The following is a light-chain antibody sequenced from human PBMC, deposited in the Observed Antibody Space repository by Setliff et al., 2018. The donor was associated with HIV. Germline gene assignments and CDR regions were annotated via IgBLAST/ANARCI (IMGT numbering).Light chain of an antibody. CDR2: EVS. CDR3: SSYTSSSTLDDD. CDR1: SSDVGAYNY. Sequence: QSVLTQPASVSGSPGQSITISCTGTSSDVGAYNYVSWYKQHPGKAPKLIIYEVSDRPSGVSNRFSGSKSGNTASLTISGLQAADEGDYYCSSYTSSSTLDDDFGTGTKVNVL. V-gene: IGLV2-14*01. J-gene: IGLJ1*01.